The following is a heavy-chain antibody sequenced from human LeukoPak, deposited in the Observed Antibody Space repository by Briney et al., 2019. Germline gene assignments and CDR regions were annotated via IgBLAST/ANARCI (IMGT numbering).Heavy chain of an antibody. CDR2: ISSTSTYI. V-gene: IGHV3-21*01. CDR1: GVSSRVAS. J-gene: IGHJ4*02. Sequence: RGSLRLSSVAPGVSSRVASINCVRHPPGRGLGWVSSISSTSTYIYYADSVKGRFTISRDNARNSLFLQMNNLRVDDSAVYYCAREYTAMAYDYWGQGNLVTVSS. D-gene: IGHD5-18*01. CDR3: AREYTAMAYDY.